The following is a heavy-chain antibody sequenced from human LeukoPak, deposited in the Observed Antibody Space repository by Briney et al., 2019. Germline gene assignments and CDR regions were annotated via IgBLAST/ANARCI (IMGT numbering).Heavy chain of an antibody. Sequence: PGGSPRLSCAASGFIFSSYGMHWVRQAPGKGLEWVAVIWHDGSSEFYADSVRGRFSISRDDSKNTVYLQMNSLRAEDTALYYCAKDDRGGWSGYFDYWGQGTLVTVSS. V-gene: IGHV3-33*06. CDR1: GFIFSSYG. CDR2: IWHDGSSE. D-gene: IGHD3-22*01. J-gene: IGHJ4*02. CDR3: AKDDRGGWSGYFDY.